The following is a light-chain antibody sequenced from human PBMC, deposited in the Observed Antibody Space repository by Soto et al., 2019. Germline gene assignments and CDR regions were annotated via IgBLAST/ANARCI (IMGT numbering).Light chain of an antibody. CDR2: EVT. Sequence: QSALAQPASVSGSPGQSITISCTGTSRDIGGYNYVSWYQQYPGTAPKLMIYEVTDRPSGVSNRFSGSKSGNTASLTISGLHADDEAEYSCSSYTSSRTIVFGTGTKVTVL. CDR3: SSYTSSRTIV. CDR1: SRDIGGYNY. V-gene: IGLV2-14*01. J-gene: IGLJ1*01.